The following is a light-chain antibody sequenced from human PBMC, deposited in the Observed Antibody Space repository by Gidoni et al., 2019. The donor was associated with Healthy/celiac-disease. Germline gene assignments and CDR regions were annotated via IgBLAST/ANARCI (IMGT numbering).Light chain of an antibody. Sequence: EIVLTQSPGTLSLSPGERATLPCRASQSVSSSYLAWYQQKPGQAPRLLIYGASSRATGIPDRFSSSGSGTDFTLTISSLEPEDFAVYYCQQYGSSPQTFGQGTKVEIK. CDR1: QSVSSSY. V-gene: IGKV3-20*01. CDR2: GAS. J-gene: IGKJ1*01. CDR3: QQYGSSPQT.